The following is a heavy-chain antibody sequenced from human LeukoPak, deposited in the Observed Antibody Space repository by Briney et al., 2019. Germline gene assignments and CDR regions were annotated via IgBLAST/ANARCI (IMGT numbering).Heavy chain of an antibody. CDR2: ISGSGGST. D-gene: IGHD3-22*01. V-gene: IGHV3-23*01. J-gene: IGHJ4*02. Sequence: PGGSLRLSRAASGFTFSSYAMSWVRQAPGKGLEWVSAISGSGGSTYYADSVKGRFTISRDNSKNTLYLQMNSLRAEDTAVYYCAKERYYYDSSGYYDYWGQGTLVTVSS. CDR1: GFTFSSYA. CDR3: AKERYYYDSSGYYDY.